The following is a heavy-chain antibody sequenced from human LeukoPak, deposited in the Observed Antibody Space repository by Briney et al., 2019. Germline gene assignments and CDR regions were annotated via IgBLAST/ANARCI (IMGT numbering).Heavy chain of an antibody. V-gene: IGHV3-30*18. Sequence: PGRSLRLSCAASGFTFSGYGMHWVRQAPGKGLEWVAVISYDGSNKYYADSVKGRFTISRDNSKNTLYLQMNSLRAEDTAVYYCAKDRRSGSYFDYWGQGTLVTVSS. CDR1: GFTFSGYG. CDR3: AKDRRSGSYFDY. D-gene: IGHD3-3*01. CDR2: ISYDGSNK. J-gene: IGHJ4*02.